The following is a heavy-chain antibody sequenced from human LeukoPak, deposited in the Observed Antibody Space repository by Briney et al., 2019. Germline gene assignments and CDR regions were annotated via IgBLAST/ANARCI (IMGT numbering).Heavy chain of an antibody. CDR1: GGSFSGYY. V-gene: IGHV4-34*01. CDR2: INHSGST. Sequence: SETLSLTCAVYGGSFSGYYWSWIRQPPGKGLEWIGEINHSGSTNCNPSLKSRVTISVDTSKNQFSLKLSSVTAADTAVYYCARCKVVVPAAINPRYYYYYYYMDVWGKGTTVTVSS. CDR3: ARCKVVVPAAINPRYYYYYYYMDV. D-gene: IGHD2-2*01. J-gene: IGHJ6*03.